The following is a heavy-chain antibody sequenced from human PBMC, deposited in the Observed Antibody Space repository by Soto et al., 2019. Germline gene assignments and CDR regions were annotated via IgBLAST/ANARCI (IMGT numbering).Heavy chain of an antibody. D-gene: IGHD2-21*02. CDR3: IQSRCGGDCLQSYASYYYGMDV. CDR2: IYWDDDK. CDR1: AFSLSTGGVG. J-gene: IGHJ6*02. Sequence: SGPTLVNPTQTLTLTCTFPAFSLSTGGVGVGWIRQPPGKALEWLALIYWDDDKRYSPSLRSRLTITKDTSKNQVVLTMTNMDPVDTATYYCIQSRCGGDCLQSYASYYYGMDVWGQGTTVSVSS. V-gene: IGHV2-5*02.